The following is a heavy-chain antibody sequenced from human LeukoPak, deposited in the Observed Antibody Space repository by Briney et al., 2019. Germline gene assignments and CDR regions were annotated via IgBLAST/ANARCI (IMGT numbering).Heavy chain of an antibody. D-gene: IGHD6-13*01. CDR1: GYTFTGFY. V-gene: IGHV1-2*02. CDR2: TNVNSGGS. Sequence: ASVKVSCKASGYTFTGFYIHWVRQAPGQGLECMGWTNVNSGGSKYVQKFQGRVTMTRDTSINTAYMKLSSLTSDDTAVYYCARGRSTAWDDAFDIWGQGTMVTVSS. J-gene: IGHJ3*02. CDR3: ARGRSTAWDDAFDI.